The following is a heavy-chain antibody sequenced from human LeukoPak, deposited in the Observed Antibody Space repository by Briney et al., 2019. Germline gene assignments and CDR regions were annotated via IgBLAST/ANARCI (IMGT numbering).Heavy chain of an antibody. CDR2: INHSGNT. D-gene: IGHD6-13*01. CDR1: GGSISSSSYY. Sequence: PSETLSLTCTVSGGSISSSSYYWGWIRQPPGKGLEWIGEINHSGNTYYNPSLKSRVTISVDKSKNHFSLKLTSVTAADTAVYFCARDPREQPFRGYYMDVWGKGTTVTVSS. V-gene: IGHV4-39*07. CDR3: ARDPREQPFRGYYMDV. J-gene: IGHJ6*03.